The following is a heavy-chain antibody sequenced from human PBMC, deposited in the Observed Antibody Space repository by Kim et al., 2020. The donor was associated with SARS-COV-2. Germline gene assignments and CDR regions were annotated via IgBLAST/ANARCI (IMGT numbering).Heavy chain of an antibody. D-gene: IGHD2-15*01. Sequence: ASVKVSCKASGYTFTSYAMHWVRQAPGQRLEWMGWINAGNGNTKYSQKFQGRVTITRDTSASTAYMELSSLRSEDTAVYYCARAQRPGWTFYDYWGQGTLVTVSS. CDR2: INAGNGNT. CDR3: ARAQRPGWTFYDY. V-gene: IGHV1-3*01. J-gene: IGHJ4*02. CDR1: GYTFTSYA.